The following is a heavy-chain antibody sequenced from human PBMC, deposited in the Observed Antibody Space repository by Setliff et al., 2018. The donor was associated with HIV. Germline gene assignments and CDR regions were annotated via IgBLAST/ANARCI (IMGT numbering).Heavy chain of an antibody. J-gene: IGHJ5*02. V-gene: IGHV2-5*01. D-gene: IGHD1-1*01. CDR2: IYWNDDK. CDR1: GFSLSTSGLG. CDR3: AQLLLPLGAYNYET. Sequence: SGPTLVNPTQTLTLTCTFPGFSLSTSGLGVGWIRQPPGKALEWLALIYWNDDKRYSPSLKSRLTITKDTSKNQVVLTMTNMDPVDTATYYCAQLLLPLGAYNYETWGQGMLVTVSS.